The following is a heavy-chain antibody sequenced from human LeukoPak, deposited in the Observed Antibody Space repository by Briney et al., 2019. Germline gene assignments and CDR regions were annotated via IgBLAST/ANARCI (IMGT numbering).Heavy chain of an antibody. CDR3: VRGYSYGYRFDY. J-gene: IGHJ4*02. CDR2: ISWNSGSI. V-gene: IGHV3-9*01. CDR1: GSTFSSYA. D-gene: IGHD5-18*01. Sequence: PGGSLRLSCAASGSTFSSYAMSWVRQAPGKGMEWVSGISWNSGSIGYADSVKGRFTISRDNAKNSLYLQMNSLRAEDTALYYCVRGYSYGYRFDYWGQGTLVTVSS.